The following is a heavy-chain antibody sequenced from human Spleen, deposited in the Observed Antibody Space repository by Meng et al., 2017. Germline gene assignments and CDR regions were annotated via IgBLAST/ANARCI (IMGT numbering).Heavy chain of an antibody. CDR2: IYWDDDK. J-gene: IGHJ4*02. V-gene: IGHV2-5*02. D-gene: IGHD4-17*01. CDR3: AHSYGDSSPY. CDR1: GFSLSTSGVG. Sequence: TLKDFCPTRVKPTQTLTLPCTFSGFSLSTSGVGVGWIRQPPGKALEWLALIYWDDDKRYSPSLKSRLTITKDTSKNQVVLTMTNMDPVDTATYYCAHSYGDSSPYWGQGTLVTVSS.